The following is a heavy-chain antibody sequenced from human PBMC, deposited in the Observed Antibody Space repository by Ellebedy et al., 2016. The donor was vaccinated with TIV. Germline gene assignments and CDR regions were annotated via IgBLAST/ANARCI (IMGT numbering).Heavy chain of an antibody. J-gene: IGHJ4*02. CDR1: GGSFSGYY. V-gene: IGHV4-34*01. CDR2: INHSGST. D-gene: IGHD6-6*01. Sequence: GSLRLXXAVYGGSFSGYYWSWIRQPPGKGLEWIGEINHSGSTNYNPSLKSRVTISVDTSKNQFSLKLSSVTAADTAVYYCARGRYSSSTKVVLLDYWGQGTLVTVSS. CDR3: ARGRYSSSTKVVLLDY.